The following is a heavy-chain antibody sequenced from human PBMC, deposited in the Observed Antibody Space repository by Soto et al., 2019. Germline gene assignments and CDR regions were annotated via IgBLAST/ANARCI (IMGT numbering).Heavy chain of an antibody. J-gene: IGHJ4*02. D-gene: IGHD3-22*01. CDR3: AREGSSSGPDYEY. V-gene: IGHV3-72*01. Sequence: GGSLRLSCAASGFSFSDYYINWVRQAPGKGLERVGRTRNKASSYTTDYAAFVKGRFTISRDDSKNLIYLQMNSLKTEDTAVYYCAREGSSSGPDYEYWGQGTLVTVSS. CDR1: GFSFSDYY. CDR2: TRNKASSYTT.